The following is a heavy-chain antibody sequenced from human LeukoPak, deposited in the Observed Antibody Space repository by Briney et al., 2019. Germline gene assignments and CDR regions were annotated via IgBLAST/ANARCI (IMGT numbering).Heavy chain of an antibody. J-gene: IGHJ6*02. CDR2: IDSVSSTI. CDR3: ARDFPRLYYDSSGYIYYYGMDV. V-gene: IGHV3-48*01. CDR1: GFTFSSYR. D-gene: IGHD3-22*01. Sequence: GGSLRLSCAASGFTFSSYRMNWVRQAPGKGLEWISYIDSVSSTIYYADSVKGRFTISRDNAKNSLFLQMTSLRAEDTAVYYCARDFPRLYYDSSGYIYYYGMDVWGQGTTVTVSS.